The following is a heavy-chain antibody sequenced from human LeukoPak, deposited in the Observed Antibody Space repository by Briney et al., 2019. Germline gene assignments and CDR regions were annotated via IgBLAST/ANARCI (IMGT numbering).Heavy chain of an antibody. J-gene: IGHJ4*02. Sequence: PGGSLRLSCAASGFTFSSYWMHWVRHAPGKGLVWVSRINSDGSSTSYADSVRGRFTISRDNSKNTLLLQMNSLRADDTAIYYCARGERFLEWLPLDYWGQGTLVTVSS. D-gene: IGHD3-3*01. CDR2: INSDGSST. CDR3: ARGERFLEWLPLDY. V-gene: IGHV3-74*01. CDR1: GFTFSSYW.